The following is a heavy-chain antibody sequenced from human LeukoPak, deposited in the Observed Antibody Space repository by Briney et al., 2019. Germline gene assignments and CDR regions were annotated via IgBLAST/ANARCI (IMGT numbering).Heavy chain of an antibody. CDR1: GFTFSSYA. CDR3: ASIRATVTNKAGY. J-gene: IGHJ4*02. CDR2: ISYDGSNK. V-gene: IGHV3-30-3*01. D-gene: IGHD4-17*01. Sequence: GGSLRLSCAASGFTFSSYAMHWVRQAPGKGLEWAAVISYDGSNKYYADSVKGRFTISRDNSKNTLYLQMNSLRAGDTAVYYCASIRATVTNKAGYWGQGTLVTVSS.